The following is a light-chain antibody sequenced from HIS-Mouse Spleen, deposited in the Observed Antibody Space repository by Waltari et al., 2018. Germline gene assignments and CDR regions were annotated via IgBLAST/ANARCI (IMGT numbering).Light chain of an antibody. Sequence: DIQLTQSPSFLSASVGDRVTITCRASQGISSYLAWYQQKPGKAPKLLIYAASTLQSGVPSRFSGSGSGTEFTLTISSLQPEDFATYYCQQFNSYLLTFGPGTKVDIK. J-gene: IGKJ3*01. V-gene: IGKV1-9*01. CDR2: AAS. CDR3: QQFNSYLLT. CDR1: QGISSY.